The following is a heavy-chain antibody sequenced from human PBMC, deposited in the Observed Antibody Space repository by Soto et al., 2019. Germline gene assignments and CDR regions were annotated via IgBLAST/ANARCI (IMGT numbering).Heavy chain of an antibody. Sequence: QVQLVQSGAEVKKPGSSVKVSCKASGGTFSSYAISWVRQAPGQGLEWMGGIIPIFGTANYAQKFQGRVTITADESTSTAYMELSSLRSEDTAVYYWARGSEGSVLGADYYYGMDVWGQWTTVTVSS. CDR1: GGTFSSYA. D-gene: IGHD2-15*01. J-gene: IGHJ6*02. CDR2: IIPIFGTA. CDR3: ARGSEGSVLGADYYYGMDV. V-gene: IGHV1-69*01.